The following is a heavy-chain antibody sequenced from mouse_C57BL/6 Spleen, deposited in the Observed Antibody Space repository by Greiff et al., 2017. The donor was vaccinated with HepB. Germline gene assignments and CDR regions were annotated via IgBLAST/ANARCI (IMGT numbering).Heavy chain of an antibody. CDR1: GYTFTDYN. V-gene: IGHV1-18*01. J-gene: IGHJ3*01. Sequence: VHVKQSGPELVKPGASVKIPCKASGYTFTDYNMDWVKQSHGKSLEWIGDINPNNGGTIYNQKFKGKATLTVDKSSSTAYMELRSLTSEDTAVYYCASYPFAYWGQGTLVTVSA. CDR3: ASYPFAY. CDR2: INPNNGGT.